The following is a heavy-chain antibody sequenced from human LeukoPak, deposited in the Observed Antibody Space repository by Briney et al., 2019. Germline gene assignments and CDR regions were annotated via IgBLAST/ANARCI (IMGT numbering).Heavy chain of an antibody. CDR1: GFTFSSYA. J-gene: IGHJ4*02. Sequence: GGSLRLSCAASGFTFSSYAMSWVRQAPGKGLEWVSAISGSGGSTYYADSVKGRFTISRDNAKNSLYLQMNSLRAEDTAVYYCARAHYSGGDYWGQGTLVTVSS. CDR2: ISGSGGST. D-gene: IGHD2-8*02. V-gene: IGHV3-23*01. CDR3: ARAHYSGGDY.